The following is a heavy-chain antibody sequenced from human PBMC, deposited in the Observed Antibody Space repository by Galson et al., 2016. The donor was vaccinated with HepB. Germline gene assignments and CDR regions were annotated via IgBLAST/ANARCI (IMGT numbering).Heavy chain of an antibody. D-gene: IGHD3-16*01. CDR1: GFSLTTNGVG. J-gene: IGHJ1*01. Sequence: ALVKPTQTLTLACTFSGFSLTTNGVGAGWIRQPPGKALEWLAVIFWDGDRHFSPSLQTRLTITKDNPKSQVVLTMTNMEPVDTATYYCALLAWGGFDNTGTEYLVDIWGQGTLVTVSA. V-gene: IGHV2-5*02. CDR3: ALLAWGGFDNTGTEYLVDI. CDR2: IFWDGDR.